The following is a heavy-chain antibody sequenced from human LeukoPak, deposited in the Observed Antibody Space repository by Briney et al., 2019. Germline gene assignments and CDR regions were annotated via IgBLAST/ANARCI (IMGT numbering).Heavy chain of an antibody. J-gene: IGHJ5*02. CDR3: ARDSPGDYDILTGSPRNWFDP. CDR1: GGSISSGGYY. Sequence: SQTLSPTCTVSGGSISSGGYYWSWIRQHPGKGLEWIGYIYYSGSTYYNPSLKSRVTISVDTSKNQFSLKLSSVTAADTAVYYCARDSPGDYDILTGSPRNWFDPWGQGTLVTVSS. D-gene: IGHD3-9*01. V-gene: IGHV4-31*03. CDR2: IYYSGST.